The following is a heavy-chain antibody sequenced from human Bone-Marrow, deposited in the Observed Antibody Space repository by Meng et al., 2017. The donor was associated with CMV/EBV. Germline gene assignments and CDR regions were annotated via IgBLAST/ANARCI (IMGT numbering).Heavy chain of an antibody. J-gene: IGHJ6*02. Sequence: GESLKISCAASGFTVSSKYMSWVRQAPGKGLEWVANIKQDGSEKCYVDSVKGRFTISRDNAKNTLYLQMNSLRAEDTAVYYCARGALDIVVVPAADLYYYYGMDVWGQGTTVTVSS. D-gene: IGHD2-2*03. CDR3: ARGALDIVVVPAADLYYYYGMDV. CDR2: IKQDGSEK. CDR1: GFTVSSKY. V-gene: IGHV3-7*01.